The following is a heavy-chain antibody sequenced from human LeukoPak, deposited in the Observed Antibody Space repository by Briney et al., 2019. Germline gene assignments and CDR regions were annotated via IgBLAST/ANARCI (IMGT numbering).Heavy chain of an antibody. CDR1: GFTFSGSA. V-gene: IGHV3-73*01. Sequence: GGSLRLSCAASGFTFSGSALHWVRQASGKGLEWVGRIRSTANGYATAYAASVKGRFTISRDDSKSTAYLQMDSLKTEDTAVYYCTRDIGRLEQRPGSFDPWGQGTLVTVSS. D-gene: IGHD1/OR15-1a*01. J-gene: IGHJ5*02. CDR2: IRSTANGYAT. CDR3: TRDIGRLEQRPGSFDP.